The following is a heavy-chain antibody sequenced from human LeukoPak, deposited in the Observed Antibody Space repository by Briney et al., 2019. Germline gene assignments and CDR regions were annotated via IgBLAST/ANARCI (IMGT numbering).Heavy chain of an antibody. J-gene: IGHJ3*02. Sequence: PGGSLRLSCAASGFTFSSYWMSWVRQAPGKGLEWVANIKQDGSEKYYVDSVKGRFTISRDNAKNTLYLQMNSLRAEDTAVYYCARASGYGPGGAFDIWGQGTMVTVSS. CDR1: GFTFSSYW. D-gene: IGHD5-12*01. CDR3: ARASGYGPGGAFDI. CDR2: IKQDGSEK. V-gene: IGHV3-7*03.